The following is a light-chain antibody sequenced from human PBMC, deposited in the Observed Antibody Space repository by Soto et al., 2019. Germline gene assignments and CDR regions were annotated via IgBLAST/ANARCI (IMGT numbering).Light chain of an antibody. CDR3: ASYTPDINLVTV. CDR2: EVT. J-gene: IGLJ1*01. V-gene: IGLV2-14*01. Sequence: QSVLTQPASVSGSPGQSITISCTGTSSDIGGYNSVSWYQQHPGRAPRLIIYEVTNRPSGVSNRFSASKSGNTASLTISGLQAEDEADYFCASYTPDINLVTVFGDGTK. CDR1: SSDIGGYNS.